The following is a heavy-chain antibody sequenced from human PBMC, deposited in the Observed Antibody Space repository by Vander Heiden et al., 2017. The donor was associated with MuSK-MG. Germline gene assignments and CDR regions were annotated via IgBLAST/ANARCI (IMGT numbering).Heavy chain of an antibody. J-gene: IGHJ4*02. V-gene: IGHV1-8*01. CDR2: MNPNSGNT. CDR3: ARSYYDISGYYRDFDY. CDR1: GYTFTSYD. Sequence: QVQLVQSGAEVKKPGASVKVSCKASGYTFTSYDINWVRQATGQGLEWMGWMNPNSGNTGYAQEFQGRVTMTRNTSISTAYMELSSLRSEDTAVYYCARSYYDISGYYRDFDYWGQGTRVTVAS. D-gene: IGHD3-22*01.